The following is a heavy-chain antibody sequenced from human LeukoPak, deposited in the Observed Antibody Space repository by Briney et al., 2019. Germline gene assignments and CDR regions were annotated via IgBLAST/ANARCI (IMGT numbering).Heavy chain of an antibody. D-gene: IGHD3-3*01. CDR2: INHSGST. CDR3: ARGIFGFSEWLSRSRYNWFDP. Sequence: SETLSLTCAVYGGSFSGYYWSWIRQPPGKGLEWIGEINHSGSTNYNPSLKSRVTISVDTSKNQFSLKLSSVTAADTAVYYCARGIFGFSEWLSRSRYNWFDPWGQGTLVTVSS. J-gene: IGHJ5*02. V-gene: IGHV4-34*01. CDR1: GGSFSGYY.